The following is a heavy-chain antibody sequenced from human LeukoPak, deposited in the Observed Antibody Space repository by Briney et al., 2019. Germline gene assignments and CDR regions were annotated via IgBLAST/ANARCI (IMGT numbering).Heavy chain of an antibody. CDR1: GYTFTGYY. CDR3: ARVRAVAGKPFDY. V-gene: IGHV1-2*02. CDR2: INPNSGGT. J-gene: IGHJ4*02. D-gene: IGHD6-19*01. Sequence: ASVKVSCKASGYTFTGYYMHWVRQAPGQGLEWMGWINPNSGGTNYAQKFQGRVTMTRDTSISTAYMELSRLRSDDTAVYYCARVRAVAGKPFDYWGQGALVTVSS.